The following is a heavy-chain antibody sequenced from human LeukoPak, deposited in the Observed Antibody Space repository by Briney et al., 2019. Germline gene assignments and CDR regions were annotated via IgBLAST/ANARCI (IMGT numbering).Heavy chain of an antibody. CDR2: IYYSGST. Sequence: SETLSLTCTVSGGSISSYYWSCLRQPPGKGLEWIGYIYYSGSTNYNPSLKSRVTISVDTSKNQFSLKLSSVTAADTAVYYCARELSHWGQGTMVTVSS. CDR3: ARELSH. J-gene: IGHJ4*02. CDR1: GGSISSYY. V-gene: IGHV4-59*01.